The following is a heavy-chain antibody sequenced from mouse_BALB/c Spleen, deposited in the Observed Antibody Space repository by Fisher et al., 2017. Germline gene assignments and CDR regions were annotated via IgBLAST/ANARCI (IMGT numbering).Heavy chain of an antibody. CDR3: ARREAMDY. V-gene: IGHV1-87*01. J-gene: IGHJ4*01. Sequence: KFKGKATLTADKSSSTAYMQLSSLASEDSAVYYCARREAMDYWGQGTSVTVSS.